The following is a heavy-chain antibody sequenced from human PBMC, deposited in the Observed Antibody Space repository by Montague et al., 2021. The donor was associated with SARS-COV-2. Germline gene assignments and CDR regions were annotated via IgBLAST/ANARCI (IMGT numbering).Heavy chain of an antibody. CDR2: IYYAGNT. CDR3: ARDRGRYFDSGSYNWLDS. V-gene: IGHV4-59*01. CDR1: GGSISLYY. Sequence: SETLSLTCTVSGGSISLYYWTWIRQPPGKGLEWIGYIYYAGNTKYKPYPKSRVTISVDTSKNQFSLNLKSVTAADTAVYYCARDRGRYFDSGSYNWLDSWGQGTLVTVSS. J-gene: IGHJ5*01. D-gene: IGHD3-10*01.